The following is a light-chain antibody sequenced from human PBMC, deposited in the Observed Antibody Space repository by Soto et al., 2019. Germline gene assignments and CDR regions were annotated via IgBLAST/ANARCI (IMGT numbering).Light chain of an antibody. CDR2: EVS. V-gene: IGLV2-18*02. J-gene: IGLJ2*01. CDR3: SSYTSSSTHVV. CDR1: SSDVGRYNR. Sequence: QSALTQPPSVSGSPGQSVTISCTGTSSDVGRYNRVSWYQQPPGTAPKLMIYEVSNRPSGVPDRFSGSKSGNTASLTISGLQAEDEADYYCSSYTSSSTHVVFGGGTKLTVL.